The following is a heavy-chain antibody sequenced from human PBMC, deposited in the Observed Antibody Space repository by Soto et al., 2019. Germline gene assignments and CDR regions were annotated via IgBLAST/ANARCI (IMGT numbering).Heavy chain of an antibody. CDR1: GFTFSGSA. V-gene: IGHV3-73*02. Sequence: EVQLVESGGGLVKPGEPLKLSCEASGFTFSGSAMHWVRQASGKGLEWVGRIRGKSNSYATAYAASVKGRFTISRDDSKDTAYLQMNSLKTEDTAVYYCTRDPRNYYDSIGSANWFDPWGQGTLVTVSS. J-gene: IGHJ5*02. CDR2: IRGKSNSYAT. CDR3: TRDPRNYYDSIGSANWFDP. D-gene: IGHD3-22*01.